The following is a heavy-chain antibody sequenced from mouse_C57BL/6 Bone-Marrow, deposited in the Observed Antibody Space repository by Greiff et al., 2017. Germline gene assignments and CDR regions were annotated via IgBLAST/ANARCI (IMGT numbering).Heavy chain of an antibody. Sequence: QVHVKQSGAELVKPGASVKLSCKASGYTFTSYWMHWVKQRPGQGLEWIGMIHPNSGSTNYNEKFKSKATLTVDKSSSTAYMQLSSLTSEDSAVYYCAREGDRLRPIFAYWGQGTLVTVSA. CDR2: IHPNSGST. CDR3: AREGDRLRPIFAY. J-gene: IGHJ3*01. CDR1: GYTFTSYW. V-gene: IGHV1-64*01. D-gene: IGHD2-4*01.